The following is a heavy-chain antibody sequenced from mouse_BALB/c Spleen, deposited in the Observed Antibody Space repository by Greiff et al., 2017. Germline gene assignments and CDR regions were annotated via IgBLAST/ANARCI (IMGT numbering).Heavy chain of an antibody. J-gene: IGHJ4*01. CDR1: GFSLTSYG. CDR3: ARKEGSYYDYDDPYAMDY. V-gene: IGHV2-2*01. CDR2: IWSGGST. Sequence: QVQLQQSGPGLVQPSQSLSITCTVSGFSLTSYGVHWVRQSPGKGLEWLGVIWSGGSTDYNAAFISRLSISKDNSKSQVFFKMNSLQTDDTAMYYCARKEGSYYDYDDPYAMDYWGQGTSVTVSS. D-gene: IGHD2-4*01.